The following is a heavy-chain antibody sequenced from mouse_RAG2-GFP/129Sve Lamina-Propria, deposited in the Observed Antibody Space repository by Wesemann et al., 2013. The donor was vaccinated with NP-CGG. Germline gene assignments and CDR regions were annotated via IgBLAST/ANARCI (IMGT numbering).Heavy chain of an antibody. CDR2: FYPGSGSI. D-gene: IGHD1-1*01. CDR3: ARHPLLLRYFDY. Sequence: GQGLEWIGWFYPGSGSIKYNEKFKDKATLTADKSSSTVYMELSRLTSEDSAVYFCARHPLLLRYFDYWGQGTTLTVSS. V-gene: IGHV1-62-2*01. J-gene: IGHJ2*01.